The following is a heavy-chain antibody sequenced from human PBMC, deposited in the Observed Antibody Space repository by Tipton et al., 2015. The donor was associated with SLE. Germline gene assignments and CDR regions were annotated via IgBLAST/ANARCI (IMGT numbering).Heavy chain of an antibody. CDR2: INHSGST. CDR1: GGSFSGYY. D-gene: IGHD6-19*01. V-gene: IGHV4-34*01. CDR3: ARAGLAVYMDV. Sequence: TLSLTCAVYGGSFSGYYWSWIRQPPGKGLEWIGEINHSGSTNCNPSLKSRVTISVDTSKNQFSLKLSSVTAADTAVYYCARAGLAVYMDVWGKGTTVTVSS. J-gene: IGHJ6*03.